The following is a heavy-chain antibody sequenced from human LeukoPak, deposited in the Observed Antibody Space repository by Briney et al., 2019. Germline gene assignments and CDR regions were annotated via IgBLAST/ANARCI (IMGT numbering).Heavy chain of an antibody. CDR2: MNPNGGNT. CDR1: GYTFTSYD. V-gene: IGHV1-8*01. Sequence: GASVKVSCKASGYTFTSYDINWVRQATGQGLEWMGWMNPNGGNTGYAQKFQGRVTMTRSTSINTAYMELSSLRSEDTAVYYCARARWGGDAFDIWGQGTMVTVSS. J-gene: IGHJ3*02. D-gene: IGHD3-16*01. CDR3: ARARWGGDAFDI.